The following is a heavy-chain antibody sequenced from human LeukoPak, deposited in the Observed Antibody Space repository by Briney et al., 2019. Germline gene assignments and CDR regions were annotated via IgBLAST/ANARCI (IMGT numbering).Heavy chain of an antibody. Sequence: PGGSLRLSCAASGFTFDDYAMPWVRQAPGKGLEWVSGISWNSGSIGYADSVKGRFTISRDNAENSLYLQMNSLRAEDTALYYCAKDIGPAAPLDGMDVWGQGTTVTVSS. CDR1: GFTFDDYA. J-gene: IGHJ6*02. CDR3: AKDIGPAAPLDGMDV. CDR2: ISWNSGSI. D-gene: IGHD2-2*01. V-gene: IGHV3-9*01.